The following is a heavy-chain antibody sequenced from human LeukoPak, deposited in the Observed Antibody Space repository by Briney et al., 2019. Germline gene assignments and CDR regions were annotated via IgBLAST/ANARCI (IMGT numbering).Heavy chain of an antibody. CDR3: ARHQQLNY. J-gene: IGHJ4*02. CDR2: ISSSGSTI. D-gene: IGHD6-13*01. V-gene: IGHV3-48*03. CDR1: GFTFSSYE. Sequence: GGSLRLSCAASGFTFSSYEMNRVRQAPGKGLEWVSYISSSGSTIYYADSVKGRFAISRDNAEKSLYLQMNSLRAEDTAVYYCARHQQLNYWGQGTLVTVSS.